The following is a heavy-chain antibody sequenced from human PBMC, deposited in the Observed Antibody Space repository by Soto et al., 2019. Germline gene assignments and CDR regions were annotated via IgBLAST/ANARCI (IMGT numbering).Heavy chain of an antibody. V-gene: IGHV4-34*01. D-gene: IGHD1-20*01. J-gene: IGHJ6*02. Sequence: EILALTFAVHRGSCLGYYWGRILQPPGKGLEWIGEINHSGSTNYNPSLKSRVTISVDTSKNQFSLKLSSVTAADTAVYYCARVGFNWNDDYYGMDVWGQGTTVT. CDR2: INHSGST. CDR1: RGSCLGYY. CDR3: ARVGFNWNDDYYGMDV.